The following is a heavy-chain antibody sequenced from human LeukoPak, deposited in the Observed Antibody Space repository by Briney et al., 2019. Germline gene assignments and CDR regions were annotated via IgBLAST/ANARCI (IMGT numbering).Heavy chain of an antibody. V-gene: IGHV1-69*05. CDR3: AREGVAGLNYFDY. D-gene: IGHD3-10*01. CDR1: GGTFSSYD. J-gene: IGHJ4*02. CDR2: IIPIFGTA. Sequence: ASVKVSCKASGGTFSSYDISWVRQAPGQGLEWMGGIIPIFGTANYAQKFQGRVTITTDESTSTAYMELSSLRSEDTAVYYCAREGVAGLNYFDYWGQGTLVTVSS.